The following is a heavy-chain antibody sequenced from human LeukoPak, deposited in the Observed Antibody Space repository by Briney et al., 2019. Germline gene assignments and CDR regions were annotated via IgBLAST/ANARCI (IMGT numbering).Heavy chain of an antibody. CDR3: ARAGGNWFDP. D-gene: IGHD2-15*01. V-gene: IGHV3-74*01. J-gene: IGHJ5*02. Sequence: PGGSLRLSCIASGFTFGDYAMTWVRQAPGKGLVWVSRINSDGSSTSYADSVKGRFTISRDNAKNTLYLQMNSLRAEDTAVYYCARAGGNWFDPWGQGTLVTVSS. CDR2: INSDGSST. CDR1: GFTFGDYA.